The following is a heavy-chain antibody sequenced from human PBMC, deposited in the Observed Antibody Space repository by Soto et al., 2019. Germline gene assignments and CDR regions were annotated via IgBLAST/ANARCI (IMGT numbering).Heavy chain of an antibody. Sequence: ASVKVSCKASGYTFTSYGISWVRQAPGQGLEWMGWISAYNGNTNYAQKLQGRVTMTTDTSTSTAYMELRSLRSDDTAVYYCAGDRGRITMIVGDFDYWGQGTLVTVSS. D-gene: IGHD3-22*01. CDR2: ISAYNGNT. CDR3: AGDRGRITMIVGDFDY. V-gene: IGHV1-18*04. J-gene: IGHJ4*02. CDR1: GYTFTSYG.